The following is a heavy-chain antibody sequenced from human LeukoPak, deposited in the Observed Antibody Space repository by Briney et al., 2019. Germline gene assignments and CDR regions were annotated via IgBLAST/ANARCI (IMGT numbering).Heavy chain of an antibody. Sequence: SETLSLTCAVYGGSFSGYYWSWIRQPPGKGLEWIGEINHSGSTNYNPSLKSRVTTSVDTSKNQFSLKLSSVTAADTAVYYCATAYGSGSYYLFDYWGQGTLVTVSS. CDR2: INHSGST. CDR3: ATAYGSGSYYLFDY. V-gene: IGHV4-34*01. D-gene: IGHD3-10*01. CDR1: GGSFSGYY. J-gene: IGHJ4*02.